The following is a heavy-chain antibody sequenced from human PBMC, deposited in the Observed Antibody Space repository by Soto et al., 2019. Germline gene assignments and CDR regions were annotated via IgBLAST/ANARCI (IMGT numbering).Heavy chain of an antibody. D-gene: IGHD1-7*01. CDR3: ARDRKLELPGNYYYYGMDV. Sequence: SETLSLTCSVSGGSIRDYFWTWIRQSPGRGLEWIGYISSSGTVKYNSSLKSRVTISLDRSRNQCSLKLSSVPAAHTAVYFCARDRKLELPGNYYYYGMDVWGQGTTVTVSS. CDR2: ISSSGTV. J-gene: IGHJ6*02. CDR1: GGSIRDYF. V-gene: IGHV4-59*01.